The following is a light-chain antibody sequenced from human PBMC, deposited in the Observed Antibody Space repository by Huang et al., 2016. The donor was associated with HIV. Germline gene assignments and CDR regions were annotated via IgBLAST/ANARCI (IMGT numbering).Light chain of an antibody. CDR1: QNVGTS. J-gene: IGKJ4*01. Sequence: IRMTQSPSSLSASTGDRVTITCRASQNVGTSLAWYQQRPGRAPVLLIYDASTLQRGVPSRFSGSGSRTVFTLTIGCLQVKDAATYYCQHSDGLSPLTFGGGT. CDR2: DAS. V-gene: IGKV1-8*01. CDR3: QHSDGLSPLT.